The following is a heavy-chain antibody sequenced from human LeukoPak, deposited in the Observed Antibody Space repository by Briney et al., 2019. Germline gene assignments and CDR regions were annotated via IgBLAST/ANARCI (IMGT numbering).Heavy chain of an antibody. V-gene: IGHV3-7*01. CDR1: GFTFSNYW. Sequence: GGSLRLSCVASGFTFSNYWMSWVRQAPGKGLERVANIRRDGSEKYYVDSVKGRFTISRDNAKNSLYLQMNTLRAEDTAVYFCARDRGSGNNYGDSFDIWGQGTMVTASS. CDR3: ARDRGSGNNYGDSFDI. D-gene: IGHD3-22*01. J-gene: IGHJ3*02. CDR2: IRRDGSEK.